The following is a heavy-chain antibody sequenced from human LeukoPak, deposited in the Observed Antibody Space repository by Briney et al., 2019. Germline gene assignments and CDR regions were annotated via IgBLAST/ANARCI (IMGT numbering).Heavy chain of an antibody. V-gene: IGHV3-64D*06. J-gene: IGHJ5*02. CDR2: ISNDGGST. Sequence: GGSLRLSCSASGFTFSSYAMHWVRQAPGKGLEYVSAISNDGGSTYYADSVKGRFTISRDNSKNMLYLQMSSVRAEDTAVYYCVKDYYGSGSYSWFDPWGQGTLVTVSS. CDR3: VKDYYGSGSYSWFDP. D-gene: IGHD3-10*01. CDR1: GFTFSSYA.